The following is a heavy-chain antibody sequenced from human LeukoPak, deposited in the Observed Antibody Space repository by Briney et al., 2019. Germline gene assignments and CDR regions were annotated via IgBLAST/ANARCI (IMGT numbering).Heavy chain of an antibody. CDR3: ARDISRDGETDY. Sequence: SETLSLTCTVSGGSISSSSYYWGWIRQPPGKGLEWIGSIYYSGTTHYNPSLRSRVTISADTSKNQFSLKLSSVTAADTAVYYCARDISRDGETDYWGQGTLVTVSS. J-gene: IGHJ4*02. V-gene: IGHV4-39*07. D-gene: IGHD3-10*01. CDR1: GGSISSSSYY. CDR2: IYYSGTT.